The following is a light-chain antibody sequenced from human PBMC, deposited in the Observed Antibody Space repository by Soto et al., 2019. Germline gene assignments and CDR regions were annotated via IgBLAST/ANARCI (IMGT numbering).Light chain of an antibody. CDR3: QQFNSYPIT. CDR2: DAS. J-gene: IGKJ5*01. Sequence: DIQMTQSPSSLSASVGARVTITCQASQNINNYLNWYQQKPGRAPKLLIYDASNLEAGVPSRFRGSGSGTEFTLTIGGLQPDDFATYYCQQFNSYPITLGQGTRLEIK. V-gene: IGKV1-33*01. CDR1: QNINNY.